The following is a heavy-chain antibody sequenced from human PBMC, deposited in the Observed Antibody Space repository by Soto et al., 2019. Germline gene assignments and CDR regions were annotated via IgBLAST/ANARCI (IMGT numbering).Heavy chain of an antibody. CDR2: IYYSGTT. Sequence: SETLSLTCTVSGGSISGYYWSWIRQPPGKGLEWIGNIYYSGTTNYNASLKSRVTISLDTSKNQFSLKLTSVTAADTAIYSCARGRGYCSAASCRGYFDHWGRGTLVTVSS. CDR1: GGSISGYY. J-gene: IGHJ4*02. D-gene: IGHD2-15*01. V-gene: IGHV4-59*01. CDR3: ARGRGYCSAASCRGYFDH.